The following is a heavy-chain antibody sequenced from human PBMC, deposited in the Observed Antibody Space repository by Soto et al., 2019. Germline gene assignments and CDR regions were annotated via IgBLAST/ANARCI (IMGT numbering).Heavy chain of an antibody. CDR1: GFTFQESA. CDR3: ATGRGSGWAWCFDN. CDR2: ISDSGAST. D-gene: IGHD6-19*01. V-gene: IGHV3-23*01. Sequence: EVRLLEAGGVLKQPGGSLRLACAASGFTFQESAMNWVRQAPGKGLEWVASISDSGASTWYAESVRGRLSISRDNYKNTLDLQINSLRGKDTAIYYCATGRGSGWAWCFDNWGQGTLVTVSS. J-gene: IGHJ4*02.